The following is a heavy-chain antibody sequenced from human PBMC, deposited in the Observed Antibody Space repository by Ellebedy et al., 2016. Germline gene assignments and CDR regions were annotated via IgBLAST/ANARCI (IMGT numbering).Heavy chain of an antibody. CDR2: ISAGSDTT. Sequence: GGSLRLXCTASGLNFTTFFMSWVRQAPGKGLEWVSTISAGSDTTRLADSVRGRFTISRDNSKNTLYLQMNNLRVDDTALYYCRQGHYFDQWGQGALVTVSS. CDR3: RQGHYFDQ. J-gene: IGHJ4*02. CDR1: GLNFTTFF. V-gene: IGHV3-23*01.